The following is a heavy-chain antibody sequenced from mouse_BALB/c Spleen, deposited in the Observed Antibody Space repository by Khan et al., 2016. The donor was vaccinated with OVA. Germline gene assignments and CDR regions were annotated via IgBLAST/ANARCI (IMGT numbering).Heavy chain of an antibody. CDR1: GYTFTSYT. J-gene: IGHJ3*01. CDR3: VRDGSYHRNDGWFAF. V-gene: IGHV1-4*01. CDR2: INPSNGYT. Sequence: QVRLQQSGAELARPWASVKMSCKASGYTFTSYTIHWIKLRPTQGLEWIGYINPSNGYTNYNQKFKDKATLTADKSSTNAYMQLSSLTSDDSAVYNCVRDGSYHRNDGWFAFWGQGTLVTVSA. D-gene: IGHD2-14*01.